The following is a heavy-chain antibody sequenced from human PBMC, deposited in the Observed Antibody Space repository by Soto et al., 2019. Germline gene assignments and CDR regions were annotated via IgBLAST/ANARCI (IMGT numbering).Heavy chain of an antibody. D-gene: IGHD6-19*01. V-gene: IGHV3-72*01. J-gene: IGHJ4*02. CDR2: LRNKANGYRT. CDR3: VRTVDGSCFDS. Sequence: EVQLVESGGGLVQPGGSLRLSCAASGFTFSDHYMDWVRQVPGKGLEWVGRLRNKANGYRTEYAASVKGGFTVSRDDSQSLLFLQMNGLKTVDTAVYYCVRTVDGSCFDSWGQGTLVTVSS. CDR1: GFTFSDHY.